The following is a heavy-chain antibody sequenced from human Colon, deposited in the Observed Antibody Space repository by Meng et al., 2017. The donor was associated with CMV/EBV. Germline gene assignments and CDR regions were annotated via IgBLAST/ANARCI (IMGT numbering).Heavy chain of an antibody. V-gene: IGHV3-66*03. D-gene: IGHD1-26*01. CDR3: VRDAYSGNPAQSGADH. CDR2: IYTSGTT. CDR1: EVPVSSHY. Sequence: GESLKISCAASEVPVSSHYMSWVRRSPGKGLEWVSVIYTSGTTYYADSVKDRFTISRDNSKNTLYLQMNSLRADDTAVYYCVRDAYSGNPAQSGADHWGRGTLVTVSS. J-gene: IGHJ4*02.